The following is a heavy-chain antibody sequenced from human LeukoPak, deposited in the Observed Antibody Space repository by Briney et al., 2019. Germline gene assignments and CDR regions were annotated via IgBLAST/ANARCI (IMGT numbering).Heavy chain of an antibody. CDR3: AKPITIFGVVLGYDY. CDR2: ISGNGGST. D-gene: IGHD3-3*01. V-gene: IGHV3-64*02. CDR1: GFTFSSYT. J-gene: IGHJ4*02. Sequence: GGSLRLSCVASGFTFSSYTIHWVRQAPGEGPEYVSAISGNGGSTYYADSVKGRFTISRDNSKNTLYLQMNSLRAEDTAVYYCAKPITIFGVVLGYDYWGQGTLVTVSS.